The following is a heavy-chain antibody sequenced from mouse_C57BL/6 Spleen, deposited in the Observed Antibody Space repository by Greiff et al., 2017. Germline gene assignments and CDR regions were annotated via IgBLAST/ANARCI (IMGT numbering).Heavy chain of an antibody. Sequence: VQLQQSAAELVRPGASVTLSCKASGYTFTDYEMHWVKQTPVHGLEWIGAIDPETGGTAYNQKFKGKAILTADKSSSTAYMELRSLTSEDSAVYYCTRELRGYYAMDYWGQGTSVTVSS. D-gene: IGHD1-1*01. J-gene: IGHJ4*01. CDR2: IDPETGGT. CDR1: GYTFTDYE. CDR3: TRELRGYYAMDY. V-gene: IGHV1-15*01.